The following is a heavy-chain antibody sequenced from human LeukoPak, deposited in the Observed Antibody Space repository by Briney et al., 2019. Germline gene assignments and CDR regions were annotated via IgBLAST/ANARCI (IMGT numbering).Heavy chain of an antibody. CDR2: ISYDGSNK. V-gene: IGHV3-30*18. D-gene: IGHD2-2*01. CDR3: ANREYHLPALY. J-gene: IGHJ4*02. Sequence: GGSLRLSCAAFGFTFSTYGMHWVRQAPGKGLEWVAVISYDGSNKYYADSVKGRFTISRDNSKNTLYLQMNSLRAEDTAVYYCANREYHLPALYWGQGTLVTVSS. CDR1: GFTFSTYG.